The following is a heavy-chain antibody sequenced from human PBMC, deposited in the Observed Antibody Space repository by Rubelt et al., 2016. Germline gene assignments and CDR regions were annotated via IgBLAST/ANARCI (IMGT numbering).Heavy chain of an antibody. CDR3: AKDGHPCGVIVINFDS. Sequence: EVQLLESGGGSVLPGGSLTLSCAASGFTFSNYAMSWVRQAPGKGLEWVSGISVNGGGTNGEGSGKCRFTISRDSSRDKLYLEMNSLRVECTAVYYCAKDGHPCGVIVINFDSWGQGTLVTVSS. J-gene: IGHJ4*02. CDR1: GFTFSNYA. CDR2: ISVNGGGT. D-gene: IGHD3-3*01. V-gene: IGHV3-23*01.